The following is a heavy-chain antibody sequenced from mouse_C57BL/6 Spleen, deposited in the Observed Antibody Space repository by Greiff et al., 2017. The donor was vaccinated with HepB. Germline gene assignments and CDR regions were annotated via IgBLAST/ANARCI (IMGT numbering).Heavy chain of an antibody. Sequence: VQLQQSGPELVKPGASVKIPCKASGYTFTDYNMDWVKQSHGKSLEWIGDINPNNGGTIYNQKFKGKATLTVDKSSSTAYMELRSLTSEDTAVYYCARPSYYYGSRRYFDVWGTGTTVTVSS. D-gene: IGHD1-1*01. CDR1: GYTFTDYN. V-gene: IGHV1-18*01. CDR3: ARPSYYYGSRRYFDV. J-gene: IGHJ1*03. CDR2: INPNNGGT.